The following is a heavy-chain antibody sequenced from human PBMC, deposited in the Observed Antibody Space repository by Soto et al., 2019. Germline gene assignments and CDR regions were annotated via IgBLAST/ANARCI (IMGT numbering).Heavy chain of an antibody. CDR2: ISGSGGST. J-gene: IGHJ4*02. CDR1: GFTFSGYA. CDR3: AKGRGYSSSSDPDN. V-gene: IGHV3-23*01. D-gene: IGHD6-6*01. Sequence: LRLSCAASGFTFSGYAMSWVRQAPGKGLGWVSAISGSGGSTYYADSVKGRFTISRDNSKNTLYLQMNSLRAEDTAVYYCAKGRGYSSSSDPDNWGQGTLVTVSS.